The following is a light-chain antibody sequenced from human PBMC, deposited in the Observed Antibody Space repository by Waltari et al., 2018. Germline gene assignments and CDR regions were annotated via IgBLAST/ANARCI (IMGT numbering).Light chain of an antibody. CDR2: DVS. CDR3: CSYTANAWV. V-gene: IGLV2-14*03. CDR1: SNVVGVYDY. Sequence: QSALTQPASVSGSPGQSITITCTGSSNVVGVYDYVSWYQVNVGKPPRPVIYDVSRRPSGVSDRFSGSKSGNTAALTISGLRAEDEADYYCCSYTANAWVFGGGTQLTVL. J-gene: IGLJ3*02.